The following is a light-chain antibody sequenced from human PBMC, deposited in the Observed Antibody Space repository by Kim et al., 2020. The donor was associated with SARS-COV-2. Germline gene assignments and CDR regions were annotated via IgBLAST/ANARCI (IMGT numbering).Light chain of an antibody. V-gene: IGKV3-20*01. CDR3: QHYVSPPIT. CDR1: ETVTSGH. CDR2: DAS. Sequence: EIVLTQSPGTLSLSPGERATLSCRASETVTSGHLAWYQQKPGQAPRLLIYDASTRDTGIPDRFSGSGSGTDFTLTISRLEPEDFAVYYCQHYVSPPITFGQGTRLEIK. J-gene: IGKJ5*01.